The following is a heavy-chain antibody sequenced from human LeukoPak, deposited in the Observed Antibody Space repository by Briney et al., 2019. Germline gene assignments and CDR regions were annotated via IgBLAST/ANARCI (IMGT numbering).Heavy chain of an antibody. CDR3: AKDRVRGVIITSAAFDI. CDR2: ISGSGGST. CDR1: GFTFSSHA. V-gene: IGHV3-23*01. J-gene: IGHJ3*02. D-gene: IGHD3-10*01. Sequence: GGSLRLSCAASGFTFSSHAMSWVRQAPGKGLEWVSAISGSGGSTYYADSVKGRFTISRDNSKNTLYLQMNSLRAEDTAVYYCAKDRVRGVIITSAAFDIWGQGTMVTVSP.